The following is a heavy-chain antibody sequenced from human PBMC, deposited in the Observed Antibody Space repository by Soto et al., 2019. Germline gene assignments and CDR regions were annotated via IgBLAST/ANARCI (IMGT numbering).Heavy chain of an antibody. Sequence: ASVKVSCKASGGTFSSYAISWVRQAPGQGLEWMGGIIPIFGTANYAQKFQGRVTITADESTSTAYMELSSLRSEDTAVYCCSLWFGELFDYWGQGTLVTVSS. CDR1: GGTFSSYA. V-gene: IGHV1-69*01. CDR2: IIPIFGTA. D-gene: IGHD3-10*01. J-gene: IGHJ4*02. CDR3: SLWFGELFDY.